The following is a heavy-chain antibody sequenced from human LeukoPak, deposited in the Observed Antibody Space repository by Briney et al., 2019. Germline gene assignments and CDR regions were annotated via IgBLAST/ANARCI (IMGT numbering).Heavy chain of an antibody. CDR3: ARSPGIAVAGRDWYFDL. J-gene: IGHJ2*01. CDR2: INPNSGAT. V-gene: IGHV1-2*02. Sequence: ASVKVSCKASGYTFTGYFLNWVRQAPGQGLEWMGWINPNSGATNYAPKFQGRVTMTRDTSITTAYMELSSLRSEDTAVYYCARSPGIAVAGRDWYFDLWGRGTLVTVSS. CDR1: GYTFTGYF. D-gene: IGHD6-19*01.